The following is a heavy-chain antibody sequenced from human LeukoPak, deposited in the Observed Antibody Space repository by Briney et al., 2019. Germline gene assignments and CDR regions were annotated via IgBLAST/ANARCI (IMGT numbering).Heavy chain of an antibody. CDR1: GGSISSSSYY. V-gene: IGHV4-39*07. CDR3: ASYGDYGREYFDY. J-gene: IGHJ4*02. CDR2: IYYSGST. Sequence: PSETLSLTCTVSGGSISSSSYYWGWIRQPPGKGLEWIGSIYYSGSTYYNPSLKSRVTMSVDTSKNQFSLKLSSVTAVDTAVYYCASYGDYGREYFDYWGQGTLVTVSS. D-gene: IGHD4-17*01.